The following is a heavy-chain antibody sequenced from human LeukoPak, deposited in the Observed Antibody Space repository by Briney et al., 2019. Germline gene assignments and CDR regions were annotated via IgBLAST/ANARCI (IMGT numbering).Heavy chain of an antibody. CDR2: IRSKAYGGTT. Sequence: TGGSLRLSCTASGFTFDDYVMSWVRQAPGKGLEWVGFIRSKAYGGTTEYAASVKGRFTISRDDSKSIAYLQMNSLKTEDTAVYYCTRAQTTATTGYFDYWGQGTLVTVSS. CDR1: GFTFDDYV. D-gene: IGHD4-17*01. CDR3: TRAQTTATTGYFDY. V-gene: IGHV3-49*04. J-gene: IGHJ4*02.